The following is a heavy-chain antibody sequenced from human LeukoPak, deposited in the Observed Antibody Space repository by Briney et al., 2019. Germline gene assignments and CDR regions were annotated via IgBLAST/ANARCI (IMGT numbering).Heavy chain of an antibody. CDR2: ISSSSSYI. CDR1: GFTFSSYS. D-gene: IGHD2-2*02. V-gene: IGHV3-21*01. CDR3: ASGASAIGYYGMDV. Sequence: AGGSLRLSCAASGFTFSSYSMNWVRQAPGKGLEWVSSISSSSSYIYYADSVKGRSTISRDNAKNSLYLQMNSLRAEDTAVYYCASGASAIGYYGMDVWGQGTTVTVSS. J-gene: IGHJ6*02.